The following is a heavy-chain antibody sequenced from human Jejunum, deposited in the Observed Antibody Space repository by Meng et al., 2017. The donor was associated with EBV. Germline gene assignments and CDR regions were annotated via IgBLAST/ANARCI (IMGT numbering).Heavy chain of an antibody. J-gene: IGHJ5*02. V-gene: IGHV3-23*04. CDR1: GFTFSSHT. CDR3: AKLTRA. CDR2: ITGSGGST. Sequence: EVQLVESGGGLVQPGGSLRLSCEDSGFTFSSHTMSWVRQAPGKGLEWVSAITGSGGSTYYTDSVKGRFTISRDNSKNTLYLQMTSLRAEDTAVYYCAKLTRAWGQGTLVTVFS.